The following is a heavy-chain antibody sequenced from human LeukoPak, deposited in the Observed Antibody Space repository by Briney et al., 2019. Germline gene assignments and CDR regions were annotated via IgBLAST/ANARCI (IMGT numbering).Heavy chain of an antibody. J-gene: IGHJ5*02. CDR3: ARDLRGVSRYSSGSNWFDP. Sequence: ASVKVSCKASGYTFTSYGISWVRQAPGKGLEWMGCISAYNGNTNYAQKLQGRVTMTTDTSTSTAYMELRSVRSDDTAVYYCARDLRGVSRYSSGSNWFDPWGQGTLVTVSS. D-gene: IGHD6-19*01. CDR2: ISAYNGNT. V-gene: IGHV1-18*01. CDR1: GYTFTSYG.